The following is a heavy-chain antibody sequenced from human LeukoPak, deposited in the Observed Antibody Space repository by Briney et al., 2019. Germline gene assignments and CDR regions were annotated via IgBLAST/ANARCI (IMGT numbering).Heavy chain of an antibody. J-gene: IGHJ2*01. CDR3: ARVADHFHWYLDL. Sequence: GGSLRLSCAASGFTVSTNYMNWVRQAPGKGLEWVSILYSGSSTYYADSVEGRFIVSRDSSKNTLSLQMNDLRAEGTAVYYCARVADHFHWYLDLWGRGTLVSVSS. D-gene: IGHD3-3*02. CDR2: LYSGSST. V-gene: IGHV3-53*01. CDR1: GFTVSTNY.